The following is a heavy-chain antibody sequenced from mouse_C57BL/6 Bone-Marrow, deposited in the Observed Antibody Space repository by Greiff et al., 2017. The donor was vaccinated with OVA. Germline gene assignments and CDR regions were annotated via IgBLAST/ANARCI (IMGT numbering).Heavy chain of an antibody. Sequence: VQLQESGPGLVKPSQSLFLTCSITGFPITSGYYWIWIRQSPGKPLEWMGYITHSGETFYNPSLQSPISITRETSKNQFFLQLNSVTTEDTAMYYCAGDDGYHWYFDVWGTGTTVTVSS. V-gene: IGHV12-3*01. CDR2: ITHSGET. CDR1: GFPITSGYY. J-gene: IGHJ1*03. CDR3: AGDDGYHWYFDV. D-gene: IGHD2-3*01.